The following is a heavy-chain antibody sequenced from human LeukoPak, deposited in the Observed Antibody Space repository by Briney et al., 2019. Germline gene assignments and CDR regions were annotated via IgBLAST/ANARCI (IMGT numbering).Heavy chain of an antibody. D-gene: IGHD3-10*01. J-gene: IGHJ4*02. CDR1: GYTFTGNY. V-gene: IGHV1-2*02. CDR2: INPNSGDT. CDR3: ARDSGERGSGSYLIAY. Sequence: GASVKVSCKASGYTFTGNYMHWVRQAPGQGLEWMGWINPNSGDTNFAQKFQGRVTMTRDTSISTVYMELSRLRSDDTAVYYCARDSGERGSGSYLIAYWGQGTLVTVSS.